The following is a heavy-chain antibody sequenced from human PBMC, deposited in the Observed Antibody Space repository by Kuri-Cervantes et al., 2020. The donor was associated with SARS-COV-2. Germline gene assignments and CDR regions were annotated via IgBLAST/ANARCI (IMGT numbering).Heavy chain of an antibody. V-gene: IGHV3-23*01. CDR3: ARSCTYASCSEYFQH. Sequence: GGSLRLSCAASGFTFSSYAMSWVRQAPGKGLEWVSAISGSGGSTYYADSVKGRFTISRDISKNTVFLQMNRLRPEDTAVYYCARSCTYASCSEYFQHWGQGTLVTVSS. CDR1: GFTFSSYA. J-gene: IGHJ1*01. D-gene: IGHD2-8*01. CDR2: ISGSGGST.